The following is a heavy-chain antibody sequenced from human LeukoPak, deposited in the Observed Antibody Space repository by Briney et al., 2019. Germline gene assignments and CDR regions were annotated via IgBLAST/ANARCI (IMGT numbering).Heavy chain of an antibody. CDR3: ARVMGTSDRENYLGY. D-gene: IGHD1-7*01. CDR1: GGSFSGYY. Sequence: SETLSLTCAVYGGSFSGYYWSWIRQPPGKGLEWIGEINHSGSTNYNPSLKSRVTISVDTSKSQFSLKLSSVTAADTAVYYCARVMGTSDRENYLGYWGQGTLVTVSS. J-gene: IGHJ4*02. CDR2: INHSGST. V-gene: IGHV4-34*01.